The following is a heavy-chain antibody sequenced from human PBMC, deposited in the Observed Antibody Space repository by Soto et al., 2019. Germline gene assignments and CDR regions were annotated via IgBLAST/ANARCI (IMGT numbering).Heavy chain of an antibody. CDR2: ISSRSTNI. CDR1: GFTFSGYS. D-gene: IGHD6-19*01. CDR3: AKFTEPGYSSIWYYFEY. V-gene: IGHV3-21*06. Sequence: LRLSCVGSGFTFSGYSMAWVRQAPGRGLEWVASISSRSTNIDYADSVKGRFTISRDNAKNLASLQMSSLRGEDTALYYCAKFTEPGYSSIWYYFEYWGQGTPVTVSS. J-gene: IGHJ4*02.